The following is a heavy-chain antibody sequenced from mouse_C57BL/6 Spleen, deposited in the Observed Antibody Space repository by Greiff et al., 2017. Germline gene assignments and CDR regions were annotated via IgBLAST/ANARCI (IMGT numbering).Heavy chain of an antibody. V-gene: IGHV1-64*01. D-gene: IGHD2-4*01. J-gene: IGHJ4*01. CDR1: GYTFTSYW. CDR3: ARSPYYYDHYYAMDY. Sequence: VQLQQPGAELVKPGASVKLSCKASGYTFTSYWMHWVKQRPGQGLEWIGMIHPNSGRTNYNEKFKSKATLTVDKSSSTAYMQLSSLTSEDSAVYYCARSPYYYDHYYAMDYWGQAPSVSVSS. CDR2: IHPNSGRT.